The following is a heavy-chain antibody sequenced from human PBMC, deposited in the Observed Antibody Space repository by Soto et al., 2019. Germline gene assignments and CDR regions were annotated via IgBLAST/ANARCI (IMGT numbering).Heavy chain of an antibody. Sequence: QVTVKESGPVLVKPTETLTLTCTVSGFSLSNAGLGVSWIRQPPGKALEWLAHIFSNDEKSYSTSLKSRLTISKDTSKSKVVLIMTNMDPVDTATYYCASTYSTSWDWFDTWGQGTLVTVSS. CDR3: ASTYSTSWDWFDT. CDR2: IFSNDEK. J-gene: IGHJ5*02. D-gene: IGHD6-13*01. CDR1: GFSLSNAGLG. V-gene: IGHV2-26*04.